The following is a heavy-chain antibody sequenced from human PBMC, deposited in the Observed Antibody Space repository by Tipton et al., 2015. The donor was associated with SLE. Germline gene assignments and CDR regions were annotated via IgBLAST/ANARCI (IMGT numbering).Heavy chain of an antibody. J-gene: IGHJ6*02. V-gene: IGHV3-53*05. D-gene: IGHD1-1*01. CDR2: IADDGST. Sequence: SLRLSCAASGFTVSLYYMNWVRRAPGKGLEWVSVIADDGSTNYADSAKGRFTVSRDSSKNTVYLQMKRLTTEDTAIYYCAKDLHWYGMDVWGLGTTVTVSS. CDR3: AKDLHWYGMDV. CDR1: GFTVSLYY.